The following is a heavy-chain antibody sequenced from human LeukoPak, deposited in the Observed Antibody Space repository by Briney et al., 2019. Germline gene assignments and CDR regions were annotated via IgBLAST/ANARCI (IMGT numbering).Heavy chain of an antibody. CDR2: IYSGGTT. CDR3: TRVGDHFHWNLDL. J-gene: IGHJ2*01. V-gene: IGHV3-53*01. Sequence: GGSLRLSCAASGFTASTYYMNWVRQAPGKGLEWVSIIYSGGTTYYADSVKGRFTISRDTSKNTLSLQMNSLRAEDTAVYFCTRVGDHFHWNLDLWGRGTLVTVSS. CDR1: GFTASTYY. D-gene: IGHD3-3*02.